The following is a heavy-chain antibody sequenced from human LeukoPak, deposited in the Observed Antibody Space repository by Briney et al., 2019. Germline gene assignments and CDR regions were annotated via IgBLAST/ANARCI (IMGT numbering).Heavy chain of an antibody. Sequence: SETLSLTCNVSGGSISGYHWSWIRQPPGKGLEWLGYIYYSGSSNYNPSLKSRVTISVDTSKNQFSLKLSSVTAADTAVYYCARDRGTLGQDYWGQGTLVTVSS. J-gene: IGHJ4*02. CDR1: GGSISGYH. V-gene: IGHV4-59*12. CDR3: ARDRGTLGQDY. CDR2: IYYSGSS. D-gene: IGHD3-16*01.